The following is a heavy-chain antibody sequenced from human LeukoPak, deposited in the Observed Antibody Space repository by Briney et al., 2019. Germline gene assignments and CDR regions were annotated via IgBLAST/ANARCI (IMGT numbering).Heavy chain of an antibody. D-gene: IGHD3-10*01. CDR2: ISSSSSTI. CDR1: GFTFGDYA. CDR3: ARERSTLRFRGMDV. J-gene: IGHJ6*02. V-gene: IGHV3-48*04. Sequence: GGSLRLSCTASGFTFGDYAMNWVRQAPGKGLEWVSYISSSSSTIYYADSVKGRFTISRDNAKNSLYLQMNSLRAEDTAVYYCARERSTLRFRGMDVWGQGTTVTVSS.